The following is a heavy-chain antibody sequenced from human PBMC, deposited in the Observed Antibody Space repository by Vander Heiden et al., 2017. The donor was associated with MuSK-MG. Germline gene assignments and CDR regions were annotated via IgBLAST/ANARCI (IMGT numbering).Heavy chain of an antibody. CDR3: ARGIAVAGLGGGSDWFDP. D-gene: IGHD6-19*01. CDR1: GGSFSGYY. J-gene: IGHJ5*02. Sequence: QVQLQQWGAGLLKPSETLSLTCAVYGGSFSGYYWSWIRQPPGKGLEWIGEINNSGSTNYNPSLKSRVTISVDTSKNQFSRKLSSVTAADTAVYYCARGIAVAGLGGGSDWFDPWGQGTLVTVSS. V-gene: IGHV4-34*01. CDR2: INNSGST.